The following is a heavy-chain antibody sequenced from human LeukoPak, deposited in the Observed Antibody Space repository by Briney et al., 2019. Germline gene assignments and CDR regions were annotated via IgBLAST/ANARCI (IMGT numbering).Heavy chain of an antibody. Sequence: SETLSLTCTVSGGSISSSSYYWGWIRQPPGKGLEWIGSIYYSGSTYYNPSLKSRVTISVDTSKNQFSLKLSSVTAADTAVYYCASGQSGSYYSRGAFDIWGQGTMVTVSS. V-gene: IGHV4-39*07. D-gene: IGHD1-26*01. CDR3: ASGQSGSYYSRGAFDI. J-gene: IGHJ3*02. CDR1: GGSISSSSYY. CDR2: IYYSGST.